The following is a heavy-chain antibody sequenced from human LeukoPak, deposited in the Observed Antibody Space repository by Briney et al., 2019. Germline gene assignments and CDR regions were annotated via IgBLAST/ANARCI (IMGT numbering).Heavy chain of an antibody. CDR1: GGSISSYY. J-gene: IGHJ6*02. V-gene: IGHV4-4*07. Sequence: SETLSLTCTVSGGSISSYYWSWIRQPAGKGLEWIGRIYTSGSTNYNPSLKSRVTMSVGTSKNQFSLKLSSVTAADTAVYYCARSARLVPAAMMDVWGHGTTVTVSS. CDR2: IYTSGST. CDR3: ARSARLVPAAMMDV. D-gene: IGHD2-2*01.